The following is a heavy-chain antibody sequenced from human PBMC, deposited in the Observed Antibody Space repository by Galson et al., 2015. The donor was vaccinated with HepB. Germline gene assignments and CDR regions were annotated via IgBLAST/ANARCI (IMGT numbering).Heavy chain of an antibody. CDR2: ISYDGSNK. D-gene: IGHD3-10*01. CDR3: AKDRAESRGGSGSYHY. V-gene: IGHV3-30*18. J-gene: IGHJ4*02. CDR1: GFTFSSYG. Sequence: SLRLSCAASGFTFSSYGMHWVRQAPGKGLEWVAVISYDGSNKYYADSVKGRFTISRDNSKNTLYLQMSGLRVEDTAVYYCAKDRAESRGGSGSYHYWGQGTLVTVSS.